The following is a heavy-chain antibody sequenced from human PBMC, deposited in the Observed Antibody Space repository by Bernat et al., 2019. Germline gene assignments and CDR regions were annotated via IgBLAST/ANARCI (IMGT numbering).Heavy chain of an antibody. CDR3: ARDSPGGYYDYIWGSYGTDY. D-gene: IGHD3-16*01. Sequence: QVQLQESGPGLVKPSETLSLTCAVSGYSISSGYYWGWIRQPPGKGLEWIGSIYHSGSTYYNPSLKSRVTISVDTSKNQFSLKLSSVTAADTAVYYCARDSPGGYYDYIWGSYGTDYWGQGTLVTVSS. CDR2: IYHSGST. J-gene: IGHJ4*02. V-gene: IGHV4-38-2*02. CDR1: GYSISSGYY.